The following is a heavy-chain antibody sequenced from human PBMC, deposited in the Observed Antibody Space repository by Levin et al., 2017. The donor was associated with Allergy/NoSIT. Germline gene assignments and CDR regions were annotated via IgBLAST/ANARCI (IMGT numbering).Heavy chain of an antibody. Sequence: LSLTCAASGFTFSSYGMHWVRQAPGKGLEWVAVISYDGSNKYYADSVKGRFTISRDNSKNTLYLQMNSLRAEDTAVYYCAKDQGYSSYAVFDYWGQGTLVTVSS. CDR3: AKDQGYSSYAVFDY. V-gene: IGHV3-30*18. CDR2: ISYDGSNK. CDR1: GFTFSSYG. J-gene: IGHJ4*02. D-gene: IGHD6-13*01.